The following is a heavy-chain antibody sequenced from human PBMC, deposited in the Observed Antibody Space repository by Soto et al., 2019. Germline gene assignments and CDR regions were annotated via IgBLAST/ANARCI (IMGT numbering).Heavy chain of an antibody. V-gene: IGHV1-69*01. CDR2: IIPIFGTA. CDR1: RGSIGSSA. Sequence: PVEASSKVRRGSIGSSALWSPRHYQEKGLEWMGGIIPIFGTANYAQKFQGRVTITADESTSTAYMERGSLRSEDTAVYYCAIERGHYLDYSRYGMDVWLQGTTVTGS. CDR3: AIERGHYLDYSRYGMDV. J-gene: IGHJ6*01. D-gene: IGHD3-9*01.